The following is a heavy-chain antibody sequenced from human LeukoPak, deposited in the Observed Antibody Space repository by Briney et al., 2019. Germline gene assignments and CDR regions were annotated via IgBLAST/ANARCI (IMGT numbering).Heavy chain of an antibody. Sequence: ASVKVSCKASGYTFTGYYMHWVRQAPGQGLERMGWINPNSGGTNYAQKFQGRVTMTRDTSISTAYMELSRLRSDDTAVYYCARGQMFGELLGYWGQGTLVTVSS. CDR3: ARGQMFGELLGY. D-gene: IGHD3-10*02. V-gene: IGHV1-2*02. CDR2: INPNSGGT. J-gene: IGHJ4*02. CDR1: GYTFTGYY.